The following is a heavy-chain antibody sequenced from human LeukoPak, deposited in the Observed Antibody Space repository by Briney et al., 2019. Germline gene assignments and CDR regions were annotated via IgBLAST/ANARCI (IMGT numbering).Heavy chain of an antibody. CDR1: GYRFSNYW. J-gene: IGHJ3*02. D-gene: IGHD2-2*02. CDR2: ISPGDSDT. V-gene: IGHV5-51*01. Sequence: GESLKISCGGSGYRFSNYWIGWVRQMPGKGLEWVGIISPGDSDTRYSPSFQGQVTISADKSISTAYLQWGSLKASDTAMYFCARHYTSTWSPSDAFDIWGQGTMVTVSP. CDR3: ARHYTSTWSPSDAFDI.